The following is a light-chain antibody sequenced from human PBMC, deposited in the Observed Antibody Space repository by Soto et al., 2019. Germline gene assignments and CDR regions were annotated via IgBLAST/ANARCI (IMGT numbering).Light chain of an antibody. J-gene: IGKJ1*01. Sequence: DIQMTQSPSTLSASVGDTVTFTCRPSQSVSGWLAWYQQKPGEAPKLLIYDASALPRGIPSRFSGSGSGTKFTLTIASLQPDDFATYYCQQYETFSGTFGPGTKVDIK. CDR3: QQYETFSGT. V-gene: IGKV1-5*01. CDR1: QSVSGW. CDR2: DAS.